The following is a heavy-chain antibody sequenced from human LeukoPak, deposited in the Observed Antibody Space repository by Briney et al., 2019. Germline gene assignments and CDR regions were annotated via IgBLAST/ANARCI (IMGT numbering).Heavy chain of an antibody. Sequence: GASVKVSCKTSGYTFTSYDINWVRQATGQGLEWMGWMNPNSGNTGHAQKFQGRVTMTRNTSISTAYMELSSLRSEDTAVYYCARDRGRVELRGYYYMDVWGKGTTVTVSS. J-gene: IGHJ6*03. CDR1: GYTFTSYD. V-gene: IGHV1-8*01. CDR2: MNPNSGNT. D-gene: IGHD1-7*01. CDR3: ARDRGRVELRGYYYMDV.